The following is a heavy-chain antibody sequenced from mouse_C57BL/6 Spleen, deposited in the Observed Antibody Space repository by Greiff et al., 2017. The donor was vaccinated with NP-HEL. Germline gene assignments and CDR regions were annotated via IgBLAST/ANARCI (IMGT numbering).Heavy chain of an antibody. CDR1: GFSLTSYG. J-gene: IGHJ2*01. V-gene: IGHV2-5*01. D-gene: IGHD2-5*01. CDR3: AKDGKSNPYYFDY. CDR2: IWRGGST. Sequence: VQGVESGPGLVQPSQSLSITCTVSGFSLTSYGVHWVRQSPGKGLEWLGVIWRGGSTDYNAAFMSRLSITKDNSKSQVFFKMNSLQADDTAIYCCAKDGKSNPYYFDYWGQGTTLTVSS.